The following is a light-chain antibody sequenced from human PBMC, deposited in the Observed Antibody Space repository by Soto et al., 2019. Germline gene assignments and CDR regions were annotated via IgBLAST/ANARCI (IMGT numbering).Light chain of an antibody. V-gene: IGLV2-11*01. Sequence: QSVLTQPRSVSASLGQSVTISCTGTSSDVGTYNYVSWYQQHPGKAPKVMIYDVSERPSGVPDRFSGSKSGNTASLTISGLQAEDEADYYCCSYAGSPRDVLGTGTKLTVL. CDR2: DVS. CDR1: SSDVGTYNY. CDR3: CSYAGSPRDV. J-gene: IGLJ1*01.